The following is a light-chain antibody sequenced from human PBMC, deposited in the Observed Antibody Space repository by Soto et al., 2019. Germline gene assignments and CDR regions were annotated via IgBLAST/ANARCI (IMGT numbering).Light chain of an antibody. CDR1: NNL. J-gene: IGLJ3*02. V-gene: IGLV1-47*01. Sequence: QSALTQPASVSGSPGQSITISCTGTNNLVSWYQRLPGTAPKLLIFRNNQRPSGVPDRFSGSKSDTSASLAISGLRSEDEADYFCAAWDDSLSRVVFGGGTKLTVL. CDR2: RNN. CDR3: AAWDDSLSRVV.